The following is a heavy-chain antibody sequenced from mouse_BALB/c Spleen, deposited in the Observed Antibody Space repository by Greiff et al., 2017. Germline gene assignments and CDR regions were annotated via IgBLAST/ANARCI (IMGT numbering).Heavy chain of an antibody. CDR2: ISTYYGDA. CDR1: GYTFTDYA. J-gene: IGHJ4*01. CDR3: ARSGGYDFAMDY. Sequence: QVQLKQSGAELVRPGVSVKISCKGSGYTFTDYAMHWVKQSHAKSLEWIGVISTYYGDASYNQKFKGKATMTVDKSSSTAYMELARLTSEDSAIYYCARSGGYDFAMDYWGQGTSVTVSS. D-gene: IGHD2-14*01. V-gene: IGHV1S137*01.